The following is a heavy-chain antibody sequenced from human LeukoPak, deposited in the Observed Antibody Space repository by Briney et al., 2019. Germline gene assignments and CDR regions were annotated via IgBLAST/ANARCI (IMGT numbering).Heavy chain of an antibody. CDR1: GGTFSSYA. V-gene: IGHV1-69*13. Sequence: ASVKVSCKASGGTFSSYAISWVRQAPGQGLEWMGGIIPIFGTANYAQKFQGRVTITADESTSTAYMELSSLRSEDTAVYYCARDVSDSTGNWFDPWRQGTLVTVSS. D-gene: IGHD2-21*02. J-gene: IGHJ5*02. CDR2: IIPIFGTA. CDR3: ARDVSDSTGNWFDP.